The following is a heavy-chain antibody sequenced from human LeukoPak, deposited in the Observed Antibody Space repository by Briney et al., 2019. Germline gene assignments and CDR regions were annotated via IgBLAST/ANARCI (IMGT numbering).Heavy chain of an antibody. CDR2: INHSGST. V-gene: IGHV4-39*07. J-gene: IGHJ4*02. CDR1: GGSISSSSYY. CDR3: ARGRRSVVYAITSGASFRYYFDY. D-gene: IGHD2-8*02. Sequence: SETLSLTCTVSGGSISSSSYYWGWIRQPPGKGLEWIGEINHSGSTNYNPSLKSRVTISVDTSKNQFSLKLSSVTAADTAVYYCARGRRSVVYAITSGASFRYYFDYWGQGTLVTVSS.